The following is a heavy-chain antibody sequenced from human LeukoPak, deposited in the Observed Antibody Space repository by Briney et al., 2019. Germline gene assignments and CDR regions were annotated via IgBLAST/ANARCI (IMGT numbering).Heavy chain of an antibody. CDR2: IRYDANTK. CDR3: AKDRLLDYGEC. D-gene: IGHD2/OR15-2a*01. J-gene: IGHJ4*02. CDR1: GLTFINYG. Sequence: PGGSLRLSCAASGLTFINYGMHWVRQAPGKGLEWVAFIRYDANTKYYADSVKGRFTISRDNSKNTLYLQMNSLRAEDTAVYYCAKDRLLDYGECWGQGTLVTASS. V-gene: IGHV3-30*02.